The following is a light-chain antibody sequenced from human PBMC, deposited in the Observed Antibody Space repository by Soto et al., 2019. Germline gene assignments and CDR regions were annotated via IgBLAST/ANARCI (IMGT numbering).Light chain of an antibody. J-gene: IGLJ1*01. CDR3: CQYAGNSEV. CDR1: SNDVGSYNL. CDR2: AVT. Sequence: KHPCVSGYPAHSITLPCTATSNDVGSYNLVSWYQQHPGKAPNLLIYAVTERPSGVSNRFSGSKSGSTASLTISGLQPHDEADYYWCQYAGNSEVFGTGTKDTVL. V-gene: IGLV2-23*02.